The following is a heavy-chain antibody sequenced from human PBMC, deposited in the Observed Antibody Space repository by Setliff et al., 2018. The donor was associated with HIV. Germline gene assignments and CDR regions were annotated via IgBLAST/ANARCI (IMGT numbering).Heavy chain of an antibody. Sequence: GGSLRLSCAASGFRFRDSAMHWVRQAPGKGLDWVGYIWYDGINKYYADSVKGRFTISRDNSRDTVYLQMNSLRAEDTAVYYCARDPPHSGWTLESWGQGTLVTVSS. J-gene: IGHJ4*02. CDR3: ARDPPHSGWTLES. CDR2: IWYDGINK. V-gene: IGHV3-33*01. D-gene: IGHD6-25*01. CDR1: GFRFRDSA.